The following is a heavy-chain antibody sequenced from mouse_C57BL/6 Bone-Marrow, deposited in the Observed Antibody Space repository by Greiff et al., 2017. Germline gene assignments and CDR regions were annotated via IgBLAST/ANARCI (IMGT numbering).Heavy chain of an antibody. CDR3: ARYPITTVVATNY. CDR1: GYTFTDYY. CDR2: INPYNGGT. D-gene: IGHD1-1*01. Sequence: LVKPGASVKMSCKASGYTFTDYYMNWVKQSHGKSLEWIGVINPYNGGTSYNQKFKGKATLTVDKSSSTAYMELNSLTSEDSAVYYCARYPITTVVATNYWGKGTTLTVSS. J-gene: IGHJ2*01. V-gene: IGHV1-19*01.